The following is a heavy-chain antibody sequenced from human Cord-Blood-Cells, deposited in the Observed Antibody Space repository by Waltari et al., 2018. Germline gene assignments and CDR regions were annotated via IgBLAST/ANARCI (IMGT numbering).Heavy chain of an antibody. CDR1: GGSISSYY. V-gene: IGHV4-59*01. Sequence: ESGPGLVKPSETLSLTCTVSGGSISSYYWSWIRQPPGKGLEWIGYIYYSGSTNYNPSLKSRVTISVDTSKNQFSLKLSSVTAADTAVYYCARAVVVVAATRYSVSWFDPWGQGTLVTVSS. CDR2: IYYSGST. D-gene: IGHD2-15*01. CDR3: ARAVVVVAATRYSVSWFDP. J-gene: IGHJ5*02.